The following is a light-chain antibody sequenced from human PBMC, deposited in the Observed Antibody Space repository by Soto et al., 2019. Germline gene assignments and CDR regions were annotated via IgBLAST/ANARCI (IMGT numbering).Light chain of an antibody. CDR1: SGYSNYK. V-gene: IGLV9-49*01. CDR2: VGTGGIVG. Sequence: QAVVTQPPSASASLGASVTLTCTLSSGYSNYKVDWYQQRPGKGPRFVMRVGTGGIVGSKGDGIPDRFSVLGSGLNRYLTIKNIQEEDESDYHCGADPGSGSNFVVFGGGTKVTVL. J-gene: IGLJ2*01. CDR3: GADPGSGSNFVV.